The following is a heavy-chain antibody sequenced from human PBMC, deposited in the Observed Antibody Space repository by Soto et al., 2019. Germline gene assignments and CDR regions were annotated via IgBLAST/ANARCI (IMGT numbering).Heavy chain of an antibody. CDR1: GFTFSSYA. D-gene: IGHD3-22*01. CDR3: ARAPYDSSGYFDY. J-gene: IGHJ4*02. Sequence: GGSLRLSCAASGFTFSSYAMHWVRQAPGKGLEWVAVISYDGSNKYYADAVKGRFTIARDNSKNTLYLQMNSRRAEDTAVYYCARAPYDSSGYFDYWGQGTLVTVSS. CDR2: ISYDGSNK. V-gene: IGHV3-30-3*01.